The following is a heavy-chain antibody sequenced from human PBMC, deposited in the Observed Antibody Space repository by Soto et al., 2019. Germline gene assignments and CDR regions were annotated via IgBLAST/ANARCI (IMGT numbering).Heavy chain of an antibody. CDR1: GYTFTSYA. D-gene: IGHD2-15*01. V-gene: IGHV1-3*01. CDR3: ARGPGGPDGPGDY. Sequence: XVKVSCKASGYTFTSYAMHWVRQAPGQRLEWMGWINAGNGNTKYSQKFQGRVTITRDTSASTAYMELSSLRSEDTAVYYCARGPGGPDGPGDYWGQGTLVTVSS. CDR2: INAGNGNT. J-gene: IGHJ4*02.